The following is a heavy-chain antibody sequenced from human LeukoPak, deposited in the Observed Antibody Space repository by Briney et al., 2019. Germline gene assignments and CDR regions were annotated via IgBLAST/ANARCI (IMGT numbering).Heavy chain of an antibody. J-gene: IGHJ4*02. CDR3: ARLQRKEFYFDY. V-gene: IGHV4-4*09. Sequence: SETLSLTCTVSGGSISSYYWSWIRQPPGKGLEWIGYIYTSGSTNYNPSLKSRVTISVDTSKNQFSLELSSVTAADTAVYYCARLQRKEFYFDYWGQGTLVTVSS. CDR2: IYTSGST. CDR1: GGSISSYY. D-gene: IGHD2/OR15-2a*01.